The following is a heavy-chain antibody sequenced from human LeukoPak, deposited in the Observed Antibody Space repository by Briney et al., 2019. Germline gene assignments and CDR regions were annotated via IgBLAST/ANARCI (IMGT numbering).Heavy chain of an antibody. CDR3: ARGVPDGVVDY. Sequence: GGSLRLSCAASGFTFSSYAMHWVRQAPGKGLEWEAVISYDGSNKYYADSVKGRFTISRDNSKNTLYLQMNSLRAEDTAVYYCARGVPDGVVDYWGQGTLVTVSS. CDR1: GFTFSSYA. D-gene: IGHD1-14*01. V-gene: IGHV3-30*04. CDR2: ISYDGSNK. J-gene: IGHJ4*02.